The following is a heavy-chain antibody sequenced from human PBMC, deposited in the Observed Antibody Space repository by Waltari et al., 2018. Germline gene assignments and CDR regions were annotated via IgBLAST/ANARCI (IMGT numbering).Heavy chain of an antibody. CDR2: MKTADDG. Sequence: DVQLLESGGGLVHPGESLRLSCAASVFPFSKFGRSWVRQAPGKGLDWGATMKTADDGYYAGSVKSRFTIARDICRNTLCLQMNSLRAEDTAVYYCAKYRPYYFDFWGQGALVTVSS. V-gene: IGHV3-23*01. J-gene: IGHJ4*02. CDR1: VFPFSKFG. CDR3: AKYRPYYFDF. D-gene: IGHD2-21*01.